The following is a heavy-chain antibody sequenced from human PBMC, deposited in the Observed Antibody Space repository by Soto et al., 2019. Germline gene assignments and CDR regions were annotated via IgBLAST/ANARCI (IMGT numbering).Heavy chain of an antibody. J-gene: IGHJ3*02. D-gene: IGHD1-26*01. V-gene: IGHV3-7*01. CDR2: IKQDGSEK. CDR3: ARDFPIVGATAFDI. CDR1: GFTFSSYW. Sequence: GGSLRLSCAASGFTFSSYWMSWVRQAPGKGLEWVANIKQDGSEKYYVDSVKGRFTISRDNAKNSLYLQMNSLRAEDTDVYYCARDFPIVGATAFDIWGQGTMVTVSS.